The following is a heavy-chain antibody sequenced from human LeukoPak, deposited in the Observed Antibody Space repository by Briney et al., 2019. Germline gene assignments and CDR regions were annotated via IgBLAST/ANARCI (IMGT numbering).Heavy chain of an antibody. CDR2: IKQDGSEK. D-gene: IGHD3-3*01. CDR1: GFTFSSYW. CDR3: ARVGVDFWSGYRYYFDY. Sequence: PGGPLRLSCTASGFTFSSYWMSWVRQAPGKGLEWVANIKQDGSEKYYVDSVKGRFTISRDNAKNSLYLQMNSLRAEDTAVYYCARVGVDFWSGYRYYFDYWGQGTLVTVSS. V-gene: IGHV3-7*01. J-gene: IGHJ4*02.